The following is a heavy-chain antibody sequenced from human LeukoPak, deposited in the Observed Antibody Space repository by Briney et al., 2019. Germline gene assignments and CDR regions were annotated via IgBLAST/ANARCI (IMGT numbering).Heavy chain of an antibody. D-gene: IGHD6-19*01. CDR2: IYYSGST. CDR1: GGPISSYY. V-gene: IGHV4-59*01. CDR3: ARDSDSSGDAFDI. J-gene: IGHJ3*02. Sequence: PSETLSLTCTVSGGPISSYYWSWIRQPPGKGLEWIGYIYYSGSTNYNPSLKSRVTISVDTSKNQFSLKLSSVTAADTAVHYCARDSDSSGDAFDIWGQGTMVTVSS.